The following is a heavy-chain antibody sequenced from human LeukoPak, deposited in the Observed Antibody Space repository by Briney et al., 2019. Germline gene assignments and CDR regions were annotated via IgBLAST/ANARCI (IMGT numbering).Heavy chain of an antibody. Sequence: GGSLRLSCAASGFTFSSYSMNWVRQAPGKGLEWVSSISSSSSYIYYADSVKGRFTISRDNAKNSLYLQMNGLRAEDTAVYYCARAGAVANYGMDVWGKGTTVTVSS. V-gene: IGHV3-21*01. J-gene: IGHJ6*04. D-gene: IGHD6-19*01. CDR3: ARAGAVANYGMDV. CDR1: GFTFSSYS. CDR2: ISSSSSYI.